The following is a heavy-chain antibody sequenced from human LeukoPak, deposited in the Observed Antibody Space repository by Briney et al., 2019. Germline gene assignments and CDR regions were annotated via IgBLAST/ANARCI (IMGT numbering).Heavy chain of an antibody. CDR2: IDYSGSS. Sequence: PSETLSLTCKVSGESLSSSGYYWSWVRQHPGKGLEWIGSIDYSGSSHYNPSLKSRVIISEDTSNNQFSLRLSSVTAADTAVYFCAREAYDGISRPFDYWGQGTLVTVSS. CDR1: GESLSSSGYY. D-gene: IGHD4-23*01. J-gene: IGHJ4*02. V-gene: IGHV4-31*03. CDR3: AREAYDGISRPFDY.